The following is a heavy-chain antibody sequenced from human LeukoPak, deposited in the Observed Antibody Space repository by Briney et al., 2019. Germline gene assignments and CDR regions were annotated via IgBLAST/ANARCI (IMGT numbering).Heavy chain of an antibody. J-gene: IGHJ4*02. CDR2: TYSGGFT. V-gene: IGHV3-53*01. D-gene: IGHD4-17*01. Sequence: GGSLRLSCTASGFTVSNNHTSWVRQAPGKGLEWVSITYSGGFTHYADSVKGRFTVSRDNSKNTLYLQMNSLRADDTALYYCARMDNGDSYWGQGTLVIVSS. CDR3: ARMDNGDSY. CDR1: GFTVSNNH.